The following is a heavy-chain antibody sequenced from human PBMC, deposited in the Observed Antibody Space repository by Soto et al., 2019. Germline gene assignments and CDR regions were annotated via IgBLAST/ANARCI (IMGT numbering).Heavy chain of an antibody. D-gene: IGHD3-10*01. Sequence: EVQLVESGGGVVRPGGSLRLSCAASGFTFDDYGMGWVRQAPGKGLEWVSGINWNGGSTGYADSVKGRFTISRDNAKNSLYLKMNSLRAEDTALYHCARDREGFGELGDAFDIWGQGTMITVSS. J-gene: IGHJ3*02. CDR2: INWNGGST. CDR3: ARDREGFGELGDAFDI. CDR1: GFTFDDYG. V-gene: IGHV3-20*01.